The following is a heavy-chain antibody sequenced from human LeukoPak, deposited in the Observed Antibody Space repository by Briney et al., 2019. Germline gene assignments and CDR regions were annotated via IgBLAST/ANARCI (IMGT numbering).Heavy chain of an antibody. J-gene: IGHJ4*02. CDR1: GFTFSSYG. Sequence: GRSLRLSCAASGFTFSSYGMHWVRQAPGKGLEWVAVIWYDGSNKYYADSVKGRFTISRDNSKNTLYLQMNSLRAEDTAVYYCARDPNWGSLDYFDYWGQGTLVTVSS. D-gene: IGHD7-27*01. CDR2: IWYDGSNK. CDR3: ARDPNWGSLDYFDY. V-gene: IGHV3-33*01.